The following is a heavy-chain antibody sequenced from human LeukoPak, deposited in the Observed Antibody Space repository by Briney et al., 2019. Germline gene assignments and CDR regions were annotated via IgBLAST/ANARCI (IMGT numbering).Heavy chain of an antibody. D-gene: IGHD6-19*01. V-gene: IGHV3-21*01. CDR3: ARVHIAVAGPYVDY. Sequence: PGGSLRLSCAASEFTFSSYSMNWVRQAPGKGLEWVSSISSSGSYIYYADSVKGRFTISRDNAKNSLYLQMNSLRAEDTAVYYCARVHIAVAGPYVDYWGQGTLVTVSS. J-gene: IGHJ4*02. CDR1: EFTFSSYS. CDR2: ISSSGSYI.